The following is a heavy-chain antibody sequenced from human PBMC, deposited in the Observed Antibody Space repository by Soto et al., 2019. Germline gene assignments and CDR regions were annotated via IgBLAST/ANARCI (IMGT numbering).Heavy chain of an antibody. Sequence: LRLSCAASGFTFSSYEMNWVRQAPGKGLEWVSYISSSGSTIYYADSVKGRFTISRGNAKNSLYLQMNSLRAEDTAVYYCARGSVASTYYDILTGPPYFDYWGQGTLVTVSS. D-gene: IGHD3-9*01. CDR2: ISSSGSTI. CDR3: ARGSVASTYYDILTGPPYFDY. CDR1: GFTFSSYE. V-gene: IGHV3-48*03. J-gene: IGHJ4*02.